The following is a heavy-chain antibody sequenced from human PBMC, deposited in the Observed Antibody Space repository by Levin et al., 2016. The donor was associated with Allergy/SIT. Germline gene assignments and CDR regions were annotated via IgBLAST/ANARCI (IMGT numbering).Heavy chain of an antibody. D-gene: IGHD6-6*01. Sequence: WIRQPPGKGLEWVSVIYSGGSTYYADSVKGRFTISRDNSKNTLYLQMNSLRAEDTAVYYCARGVSSSGEVHWGQGTLVTVSS. J-gene: IGHJ4*02. CDR3: ARGVSSSGEVH. CDR2: IYSGGST. V-gene: IGHV3-53*01.